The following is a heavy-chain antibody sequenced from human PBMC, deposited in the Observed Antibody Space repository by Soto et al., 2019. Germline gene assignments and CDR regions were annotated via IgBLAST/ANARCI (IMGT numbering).Heavy chain of an antibody. V-gene: IGHV3-23*01. CDR1: GFTFSNYA. D-gene: IGHD1-26*01. CDR3: ATYSGNYERYGVYYGMDV. J-gene: IGHJ6*02. CDR2: ISGSGGST. Sequence: LRLSCAASGFTFSNYAISWVRQAPGKGLEWVSSISGSGGSTYYADSVKGRFTISRDNSKNTLYLQMNSLRAEDTAVYYCATYSGNYERYGVYYGMDVWGQGTTVTVSS.